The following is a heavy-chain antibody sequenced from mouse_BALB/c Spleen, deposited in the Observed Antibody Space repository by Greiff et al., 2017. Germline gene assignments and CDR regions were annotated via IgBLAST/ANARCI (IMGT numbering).Heavy chain of an antibody. D-gene: IGHD1-1*01. CDR1: GDSITSGY. CDR2: ISYSGST. V-gene: IGHV3-8*02. CDR3: ARWGVSSPYFDY. J-gene: IGHJ2*01. Sequence: EVQVVESGPSLVKPSQTLSLTCSVTGDSITSGYWNWIRKFPGNKLEYMGYISYSGSTYYNPSLKSRISITRDTSKNHYYLQLNSVTTEDTATYYCARWGVSSPYFDYWGQGTTLTVSS.